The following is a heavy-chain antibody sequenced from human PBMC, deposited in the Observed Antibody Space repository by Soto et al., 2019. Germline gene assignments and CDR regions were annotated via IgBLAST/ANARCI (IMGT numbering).Heavy chain of an antibody. CDR3: ARGDSSGWDFDY. Sequence: EVQLVESGGGLVQPGGSLRLSCAASKFSFSDYSMNWVRQAPGTGLEWVSYISSSESTTYYADSVKDRFVIYRDNAENSLYLQMNFPRDEDTAVYYCARGDSSGWDFDYWGQGTLVTVSS. D-gene: IGHD6-19*01. CDR2: ISSSESTT. CDR1: KFSFSDYS. V-gene: IGHV3-48*02. J-gene: IGHJ4*02.